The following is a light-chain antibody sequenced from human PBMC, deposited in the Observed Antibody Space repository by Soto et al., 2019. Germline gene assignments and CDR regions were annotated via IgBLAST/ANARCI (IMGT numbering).Light chain of an antibody. CDR2: GVS. J-gene: IGLJ1*01. Sequence: QSVLTQPASVSGSPGQSITISCTGTSSDVGNYNYVSWYQQHPGKAPKLMIFGVSNRPSGVSDRFSGSKSGNTASLTISGLQAEDEADYHCSSYAGGYYLFGTGTRSPS. CDR3: SSYAGGYYL. V-gene: IGLV2-14*03. CDR1: SSDVGNYNY.